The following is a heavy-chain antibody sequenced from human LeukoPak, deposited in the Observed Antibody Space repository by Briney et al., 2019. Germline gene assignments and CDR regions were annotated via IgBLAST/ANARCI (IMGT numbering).Heavy chain of an antibody. CDR3: ASGYDSSGYYYAYYFDY. V-gene: IGHV3-30-3*01. Sequence: GGSLRLSCAASGFTFSSYAMHWVRQAPGKGLEWVAVISYDGSNKYYADSVKGRFTISRDNSKNTLYLQMNSLRAEDTAVYYCASGYDSSGYYYAYYFDYWGQGTLVTVSS. D-gene: IGHD3-22*01. J-gene: IGHJ4*02. CDR2: ISYDGSNK. CDR1: GFTFSSYA.